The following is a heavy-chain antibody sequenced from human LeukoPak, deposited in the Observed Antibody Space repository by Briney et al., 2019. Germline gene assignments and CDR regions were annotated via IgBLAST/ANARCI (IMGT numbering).Heavy chain of an antibody. Sequence: GGSLRLSCAASGFTFSSYSMNWVRQAPGQGLEWVSSISSSSSYIYYADSVKGRFTISRDDAKNSLYLQMNSLRAEDTAVYYCARSGVLRYFDSFGYWGQGTLVTVSS. J-gene: IGHJ4*02. V-gene: IGHV3-21*01. D-gene: IGHD3-9*01. CDR1: GFTFSSYS. CDR3: ARSGVLRYFDSFGY. CDR2: ISSSSSYI.